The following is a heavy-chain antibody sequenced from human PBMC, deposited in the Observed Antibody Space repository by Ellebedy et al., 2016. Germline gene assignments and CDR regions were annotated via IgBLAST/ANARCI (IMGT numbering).Heavy chain of an antibody. CDR3: AREGGSLVAVTIDNDHNAFNV. J-gene: IGHJ3*01. D-gene: IGHD6-19*01. V-gene: IGHV1-18*01. CDR1: GYTFTRYS. Sequence: ASVKVSXXASGYTFTRYSITWVRQAPGQGLEWMGGITVYNGDTIYAQNLRGRASMTTDTSTSTAYMELRSLRSDDTAVYFCAREGGSLVAVTIDNDHNAFNVWGQGTMVTVSS. CDR2: ITVYNGDT.